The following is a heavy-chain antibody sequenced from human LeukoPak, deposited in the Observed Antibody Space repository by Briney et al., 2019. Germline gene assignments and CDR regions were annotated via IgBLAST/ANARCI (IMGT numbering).Heavy chain of an antibody. Sequence: SETLSLTCTVSGVSISSYYWSWIRQPPGKGLEWIGYIYYSGSTNYNPSLKSRVTISVDTSKNQFSLKLSSVTAADTAVYYCARLRCGGDCYWGDFYFDYWGQGTLVTVSS. V-gene: IGHV4-59*08. CDR1: GVSISSYY. D-gene: IGHD2-21*02. CDR3: ARLRCGGDCYWGDFYFDY. J-gene: IGHJ4*02. CDR2: IYYSGST.